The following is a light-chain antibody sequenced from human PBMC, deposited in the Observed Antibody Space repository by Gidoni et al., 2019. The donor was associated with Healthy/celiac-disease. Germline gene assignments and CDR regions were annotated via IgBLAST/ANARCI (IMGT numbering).Light chain of an antibody. CDR1: QDISNY. Sequence: DIQMTQSPSSLSASVGDRVTITCQASQDISNYLNWDQQKPGKAPKLLIYDASNLETGVPSRFSGSGSGTDFTFTISSLQPEDIATYYCQQYDNLPLTCGGGTKVEIK. CDR2: DAS. V-gene: IGKV1-33*01. J-gene: IGKJ4*01. CDR3: QQYDNLPLT.